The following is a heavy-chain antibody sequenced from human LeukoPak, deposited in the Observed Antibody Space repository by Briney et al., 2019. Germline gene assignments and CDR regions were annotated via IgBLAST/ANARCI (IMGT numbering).Heavy chain of an antibody. Sequence: PSETLSLTCTVSGDSLSPYYWNWIRQPPGKGLEWIGYVYDTGTTNYNPSLKSRVTISVDTSKKYFSLRLSSVTAADTAVYYCARSTKFSSSWYDYFDYWPQGTLVTVSS. CDR3: ARSTKFSSSWYDYFDY. CDR2: VYDTGTT. J-gene: IGHJ4*02. D-gene: IGHD6-13*01. V-gene: IGHV4-59*01. CDR1: GDSLSPYY.